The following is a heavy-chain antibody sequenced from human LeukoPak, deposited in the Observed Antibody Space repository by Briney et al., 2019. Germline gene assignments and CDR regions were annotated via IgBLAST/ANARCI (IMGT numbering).Heavy chain of an antibody. CDR1: GATFSNYD. Sequence: SVKVSCKASGATFSNYDICWVRQAPGQGLEWMGRNIPIFGTANYAQRFQGRVTIIADQSTSTVYMELSNLKSEDTAVYYCAGDAAGICYYSTGAYNNNYLDPWGQGTLVTVSS. CDR2: NIPIFGTA. V-gene: IGHV1-69*13. CDR3: AGDAAGICYYSTGAYNNNYLDP. D-gene: IGHD2-2*01. J-gene: IGHJ5*02.